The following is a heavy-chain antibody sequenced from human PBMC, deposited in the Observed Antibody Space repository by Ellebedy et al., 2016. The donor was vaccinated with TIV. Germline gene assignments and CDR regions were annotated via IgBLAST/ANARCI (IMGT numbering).Heavy chain of an antibody. J-gene: IGHJ4*02. CDR2: INPNSGGT. D-gene: IGHD4-17*01. CDR1: GYTFTDYY. Sequence: ASVKVSCKASGYTFTDYYIHWVRQAPGQGLEWMGWINPNSGGTNYAHKFQGWVTMTRDTSISTAYMELSRLRSADTAVYYCARDGAGTTVFDYWGQGTLVTVSS. V-gene: IGHV1-2*04. CDR3: ARDGAGTTVFDY.